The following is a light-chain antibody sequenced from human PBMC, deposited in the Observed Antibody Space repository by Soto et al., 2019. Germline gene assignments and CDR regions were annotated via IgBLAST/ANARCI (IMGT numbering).Light chain of an antibody. V-gene: IGKV1-39*01. J-gene: IGKJ1*01. Sequence: DIQMTQSPSSLSASVGDSVTITCRASQNIKTYLNWYQQKPVKSPNLLIYAASSLHSGVPSRFSGSGSGTDFTLTISSLQPEDFATYYCQQSFSSPPWTFGQGTKVEIK. CDR3: QQSFSSPPWT. CDR2: AAS. CDR1: QNIKTY.